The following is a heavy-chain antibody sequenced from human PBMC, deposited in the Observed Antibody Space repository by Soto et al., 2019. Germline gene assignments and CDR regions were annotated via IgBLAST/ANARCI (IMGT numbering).Heavy chain of an antibody. CDR2: INPDSGAT. CDR1: GYTFTAYY. CDR3: ARVKYGNLRPPTSLFDP. V-gene: IGHV1-2*02. J-gene: IGHJ5*02. Sequence: ASVKVSCKASGYTFTAYYIHWVRQAPGQGPEWMAWINPDSGATYSAPKFQGRVTVTSDTSINTSSMGLSSLRSDDTAVYYCARVKYGNLRPPTSLFDPWGQGTLVTVSS. D-gene: IGHD3-10*01.